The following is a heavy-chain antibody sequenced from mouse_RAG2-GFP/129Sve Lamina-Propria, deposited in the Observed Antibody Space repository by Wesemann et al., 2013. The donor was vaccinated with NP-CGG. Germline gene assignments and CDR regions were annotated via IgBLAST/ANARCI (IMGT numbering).Heavy chain of an antibody. Sequence: LEWVATISDGGSYTYYPDNVKGRFTISRDNAKNNLYLQMSHLKSEDTAMYYCARNWSWFAYWGQGTLVTVSA. D-gene: IGHD4-1*01. CDR3: ARNWSWFAY. CDR2: ISDGGSYT. J-gene: IGHJ3*01. V-gene: IGHV5-4*01.